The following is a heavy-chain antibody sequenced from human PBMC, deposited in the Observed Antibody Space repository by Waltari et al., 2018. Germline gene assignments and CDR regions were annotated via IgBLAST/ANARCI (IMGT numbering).Heavy chain of an antibody. J-gene: IGHJ3*02. Sequence: QVQLQQWGAGLLKPSETLSLTCAVYGGSFSGYYWSWIRQPPGKGLEWIGEINHSGSTNYNPSLKSRVTISVDTSKNQFSLKLSSVTAADTAVYYCAREEYGYSDAFDIWGQGTMVTVSS. V-gene: IGHV4-34*01. CDR2: INHSGST. D-gene: IGHD6-13*01. CDR3: AREEYGYSDAFDI. CDR1: GGSFSGYY.